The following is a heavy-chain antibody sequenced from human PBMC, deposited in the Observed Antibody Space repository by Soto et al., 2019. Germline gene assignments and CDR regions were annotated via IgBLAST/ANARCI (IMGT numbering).Heavy chain of an antibody. CDR1: GGSISSYY. Sequence: PSETLSLTCTVSGGSISSYYWSCIRQPPGTGLEWIGYIYYSGSTNYNPSLKSRVTISVDTSKNQFSLKLSSVTAADTAVYYCARVMAHVPAAIPYYSCYMDVGGKGTTVTVTS. CDR3: ARVMAHVPAAIPYYSCYMDV. CDR2: IYYSGST. J-gene: IGHJ6*03. V-gene: IGHV4-59*12. D-gene: IGHD2-2*02.